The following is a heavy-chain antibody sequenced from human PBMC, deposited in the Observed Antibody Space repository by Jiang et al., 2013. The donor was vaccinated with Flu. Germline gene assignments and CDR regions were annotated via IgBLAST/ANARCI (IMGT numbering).Heavy chain of an antibody. J-gene: IGHJ4*02. V-gene: IGHV4-39*01. CDR3: ARSGYSSGWYYWY. CDR1: GGSISSSSYY. D-gene: IGHD6-19*01. CDR2: IYYSGST. Sequence: ETLSLTCTVSGGSISSSSYYWGWIRQPPGKGLEWIGSIYYSGSTYYNPSLKSRVTISVDTSKNQFSLKLSSVTAADTAVYYCARSGYSSGWYYWYWGQGTLVTVSS.